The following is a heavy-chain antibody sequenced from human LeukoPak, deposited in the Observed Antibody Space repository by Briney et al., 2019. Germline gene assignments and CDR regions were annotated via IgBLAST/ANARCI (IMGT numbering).Heavy chain of an antibody. J-gene: IGHJ4*02. V-gene: IGHV4-30-2*01. D-gene: IGHD4-17*01. CDR1: GGSISSGGYS. CDR2: IYHSGST. Sequence: SSETLSLTCAVPGGSISSGGYSWSWIRQPPGKGLEWIGYIYHSGSTYYNPSLKSRVTISVDRSKNQFSLKLSSVTAADTAVYYCARGPTVTTGPAYYFDYWGQGTLVTVSS. CDR3: ARGPTVTTGPAYYFDY.